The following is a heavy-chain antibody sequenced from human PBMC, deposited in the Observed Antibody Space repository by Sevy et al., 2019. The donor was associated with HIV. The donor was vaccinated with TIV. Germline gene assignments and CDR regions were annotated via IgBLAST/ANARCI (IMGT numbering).Heavy chain of an antibody. D-gene: IGHD6-13*01. V-gene: IGHV3-21*01. CDR2: ISSSSSYI. CDR3: ARATCIAAAGGNWFDP. J-gene: IGHJ5*02. Sequence: GGSLRLSCAASGFTFSSYSMNWVRQAPGKGLEWVSSISSSSSYIYYADSVKGRFTISRDNAKNSLYLQMNSLRAEDTAVYYCARATCIAAAGGNWFDPWGQGTLVTVSS. CDR1: GFTFSSYS.